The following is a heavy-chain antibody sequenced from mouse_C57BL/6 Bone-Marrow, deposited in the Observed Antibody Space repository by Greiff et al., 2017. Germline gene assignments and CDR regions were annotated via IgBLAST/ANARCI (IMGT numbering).Heavy chain of an antibody. CDR2: IHPNSGST. Sequence: QVQLQQPGAELVKPGASVKLSCKASGYTFTSYWMHWVKQRPGQGLEWIGMIHPNSGSTNYNEKFKSKATLTVDKSSSTAYMQLRSLTSEDSAVYYCARGTITAPYWGQGTLVTVSA. D-gene: IGHD1-3*01. V-gene: IGHV1-64*01. J-gene: IGHJ3*01. CDR3: ARGTITAPY. CDR1: GYTFTSYW.